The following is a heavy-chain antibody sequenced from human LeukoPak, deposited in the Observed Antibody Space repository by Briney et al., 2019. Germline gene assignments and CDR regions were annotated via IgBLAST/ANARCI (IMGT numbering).Heavy chain of an antibody. CDR3: AKTGLGWESFDY. V-gene: IGHV3-30*18. CDR1: GFTFSSYG. J-gene: IGHJ4*02. CDR2: ISYDGSNK. Sequence: PGRSLRLSCAASGFTFSSYGMHWVRQAPGKGLEWVAVISYDGSNKYYADSVKGRFTISRDNSKYTLYLQMNSLRAEDTAVYYCAKTGLGWESFDYWGQGTLVTVSS. D-gene: IGHD1-26*01.